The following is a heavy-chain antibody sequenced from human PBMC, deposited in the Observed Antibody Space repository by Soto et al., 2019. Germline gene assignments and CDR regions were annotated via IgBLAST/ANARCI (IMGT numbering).Heavy chain of an antibody. Sequence: THPLTYTVDGGKIRDHCWSWIRKKPGKGLEWIGEINHSGSTNYNPSLKSRVTISVDTSKNQFSLKLSSVTAADTAVYYCARERRSSPSGARNYYGMDVWGQGTTVTVSS. CDR2: INHSGST. CDR3: ARERRSSPSGARNYYGMDV. D-gene: IGHD6-6*01. J-gene: IGHJ6*02. V-gene: IGHV4-34*01. CDR1: GGKIRDHC.